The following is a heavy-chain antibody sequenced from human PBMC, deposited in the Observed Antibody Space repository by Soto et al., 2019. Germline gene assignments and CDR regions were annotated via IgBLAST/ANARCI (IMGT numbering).Heavy chain of an antibody. CDR2: ISGYNGNT. J-gene: IGHJ4*01. V-gene: IGHV1-18*04. Sequence: QVQLVQSGAEVKKPGASVKVSCKASGYTFTIYGISWVRQAPGQGLEWMGWISGYNGNTDYAQNLQDRVTLTTDASTSSVDMERRSLRSDDKAVYYCAGVDYYDSSGYYGYWGHGILMTGSS. CDR3: AGVDYYDSSGYYGY. D-gene: IGHD3-22*01. CDR1: GYTFTIYG.